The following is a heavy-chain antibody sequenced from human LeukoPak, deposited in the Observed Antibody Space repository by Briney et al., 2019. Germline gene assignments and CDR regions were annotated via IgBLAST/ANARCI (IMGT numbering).Heavy chain of an antibody. CDR2: ISGSGDNT. CDR3: AKAPHNSWYPYFDY. J-gene: IGHJ4*02. CDR1: GLTFSSYS. Sequence: GGSLRLSCAASGLTFSSYSMNWVRQAPGKGLEWVSAISGSGDNTYFADSVKGRFTISRDNSKNTLYLQMNRLRAEDTAVYYCAKAPHNSWYPYFDYWGQGTLVTVSS. D-gene: IGHD6-13*01. V-gene: IGHV3-23*01.